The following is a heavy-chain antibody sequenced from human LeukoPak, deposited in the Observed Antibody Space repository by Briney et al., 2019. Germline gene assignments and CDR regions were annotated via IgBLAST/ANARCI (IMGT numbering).Heavy chain of an antibody. D-gene: IGHD2-15*01. CDR1: GYTFTRYY. Sequence: ASVKVSCKASGYTFTRYYMHWVRQAPGQGLEWMGRINPNSGGKNYAQKFQGRVTMARDTSISTAYMELSRLRSDDTAVYYCARALRGYCSGGSCPTDYWGQGSLVTVSS. J-gene: IGHJ4*02. CDR3: ARALRGYCSGGSCPTDY. CDR2: INPNSGGK. V-gene: IGHV1-2*06.